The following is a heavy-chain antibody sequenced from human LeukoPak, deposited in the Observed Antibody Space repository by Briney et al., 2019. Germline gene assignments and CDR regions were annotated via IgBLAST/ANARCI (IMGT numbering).Heavy chain of an antibody. CDR3: AGSTMVRGVWDY. J-gene: IGHJ4*02. CDR1: GYTFTSYY. CDR2: INPSGGST. D-gene: IGHD3-10*01. V-gene: IGHV1-46*01. Sequence: ASVKVSCKASGYTFTSYYMHWVRQAPGQGLEWMGIINPSGGSTSYAQNFQGRVTVTRDTSTNTVYMELSSLRSGDTAVYYCAGSTMVRGVWDYWGQGTLVTVSS.